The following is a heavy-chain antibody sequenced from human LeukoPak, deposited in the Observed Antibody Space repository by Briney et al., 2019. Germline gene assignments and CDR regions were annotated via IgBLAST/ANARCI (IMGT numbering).Heavy chain of an antibody. J-gene: IGHJ4*02. CDR1: GFTFSSYE. V-gene: IGHV3-30*02. CDR3: TKDLEGTTVTLLFDY. D-gene: IGHD4-17*01. CDR2: IRYDGSNK. Sequence: GGSLRLSCAASGFTFSSYEMNWVRQAPGKGLEWVAFIRYDGSNKYYADSVKGRFTISRDNSKNTLYLQMNSLRAEDTAVYYCTKDLEGTTVTLLFDYWGQGTLVTVSS.